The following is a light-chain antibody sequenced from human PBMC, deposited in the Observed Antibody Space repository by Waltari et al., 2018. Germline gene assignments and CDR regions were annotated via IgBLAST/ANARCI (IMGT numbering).Light chain of an antibody. Sequence: QSVLTQPPSVSGAPGQRVTISCTGSGSNIGAGYDVHWYQQLPRAAPKLLICGSSSLPLGVPDRFFGATSGTSASLAITGLQAEDEADYYCQSYDTSLSVVFGGGTKLTVL. CDR3: QSYDTSLSVV. V-gene: IGLV1-40*01. CDR2: GSS. J-gene: IGLJ3*02. CDR1: GSNIGAGYD.